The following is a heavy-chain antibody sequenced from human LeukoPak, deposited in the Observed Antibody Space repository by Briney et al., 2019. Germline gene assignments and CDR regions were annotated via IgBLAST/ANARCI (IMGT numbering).Heavy chain of an antibody. CDR1: GFTFSSYE. J-gene: IGHJ4*02. CDR3: AKAPVTTCRGAYCYPFDY. CDR2: ISDSGNT. Sequence: GGSLRLSCAASGFTFSSYEMNWVRQAPGKGLEWVSAISDSGNTYHADSVKGRFTISRDSSKNTLFLQMNRLRPEDAAVYYCAKAPVTTCRGAYCYPFDYWGQGTLVTVSS. D-gene: IGHD2-21*01. V-gene: IGHV3-23*01.